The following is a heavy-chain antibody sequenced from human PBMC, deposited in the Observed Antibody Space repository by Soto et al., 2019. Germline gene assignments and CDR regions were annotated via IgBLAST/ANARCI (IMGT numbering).Heavy chain of an antibody. Sequence: GGSLRLSCAASGFTFSSYWMHWVRQAPGKGLVWVSRINSDGSSTNYADSVKGRFTISRDNAKNTLYLQMNSLRAEDTAVYYCARGDPLEMATIYYWGQGTLVTVSS. CDR2: INSDGSST. V-gene: IGHV3-74*01. J-gene: IGHJ4*02. CDR1: GFTFSSYW. D-gene: IGHD5-12*01. CDR3: ARGDPLEMATIYY.